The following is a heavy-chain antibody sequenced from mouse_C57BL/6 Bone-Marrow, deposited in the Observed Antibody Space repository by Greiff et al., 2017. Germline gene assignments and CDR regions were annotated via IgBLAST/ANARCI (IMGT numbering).Heavy chain of an antibody. Sequence: VQLQQSGAELVRPGASVTLSCKASGYTFTDYEMHWVKQTPVHGLEWIGAIDPETGGTAYNQKFKGKAILTADKSSSTAYMELRSLTSEDSAVYYCTRGGDIPTVVADYWGQGTTLTVSS. V-gene: IGHV1-15*01. CDR2: IDPETGGT. CDR1: GYTFTDYE. CDR3: TRGGDIPTVVADY. J-gene: IGHJ2*01. D-gene: IGHD1-1*01.